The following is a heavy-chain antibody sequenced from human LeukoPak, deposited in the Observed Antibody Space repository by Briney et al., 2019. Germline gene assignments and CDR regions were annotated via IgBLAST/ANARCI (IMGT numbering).Heavy chain of an antibody. V-gene: IGHV4-59*01. CDR3: ASSPYYDFWSGYLPPFDY. J-gene: IGHJ4*02. CDR1: GGSISSYY. Sequence: SETLSLTCTVSGGSISSYYWSWIRQPPRKGLEWIGYIYYSGSTNYNPSLKSRVTISVDTSKNQFSLKLSSVTAADTAVYYCASSPYYDFWSGYLPPFDYWGQGTLVTVSS. CDR2: IYYSGST. D-gene: IGHD3-3*01.